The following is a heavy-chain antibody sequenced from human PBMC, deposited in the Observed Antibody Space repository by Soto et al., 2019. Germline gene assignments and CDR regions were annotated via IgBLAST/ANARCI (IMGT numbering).Heavy chain of an antibody. CDR3: ARDRRIAAAGTDAFDI. J-gene: IGHJ3*02. D-gene: IGHD6-13*01. V-gene: IGHV3-21*01. CDR1: GFTFSSYS. CDR2: ISSSSSYI. Sequence: EVQLVESGGGLVKPGGSLRLSCAASGFTFSSYSMNWVRQAPGKGLEWVSSISSSSSYIYYADSVKGRFTISRDNAKNSLYLQMNRLRAEDTAVYYCARDRRIAAAGTDAFDIWGQGTMVTVSS.